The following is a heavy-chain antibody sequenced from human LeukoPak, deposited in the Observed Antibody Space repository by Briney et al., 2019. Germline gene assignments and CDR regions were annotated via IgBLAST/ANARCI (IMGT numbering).Heavy chain of an antibody. CDR3: AELGITMIGGV. V-gene: IGHV3-48*03. CDR2: ISESGSPI. D-gene: IGHD3-10*02. J-gene: IGHJ6*04. CDR1: GFTFSSYE. Sequence: PGGSLRLSCVASGFTFSSYEMNWVRQAPGKGLEWVSYISESGSPIYNADSVKGRFTISRDNGKNSLFLQMNSLRAEDTAVYYCAELGITMIGGVWGKGTTVTISS.